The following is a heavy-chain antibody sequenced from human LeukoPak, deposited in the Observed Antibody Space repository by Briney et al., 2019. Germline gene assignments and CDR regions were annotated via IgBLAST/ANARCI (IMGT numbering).Heavy chain of an antibody. CDR2: INPNSGGT. V-gene: IGHV1-2*02. J-gene: IGHJ3*02. CDR1: GYTFTGYY. D-gene: IGHD6-6*01. Sequence: ATVKVSCKASGYTFTGYYMHWVRQAPGQGLEWMGWINPNSGGTNYAQKFQGRVTMTRDTSISTAYMELSRLRSDDTAVYYCARGHSSSNAFDIWGQGTMVTVSS. CDR3: ARGHSSSNAFDI.